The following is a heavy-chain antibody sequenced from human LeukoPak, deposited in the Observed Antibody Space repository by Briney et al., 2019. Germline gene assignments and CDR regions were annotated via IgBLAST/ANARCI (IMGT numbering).Heavy chain of an antibody. J-gene: IGHJ4*02. D-gene: IGHD6-19*01. CDR1: GFTFSHYW. Sequence: PGGSLRLSCAASGFTFSHYWMHWVRQVPGKGLVWVSHINNDGSSTTYADSVKGRFTISRDNAKNTQYLQINSLRAEDTAVYYCVRERSGWLFDYWGQGTLVTVSS. V-gene: IGHV3-74*01. CDR3: VRERSGWLFDY. CDR2: INNDGSST.